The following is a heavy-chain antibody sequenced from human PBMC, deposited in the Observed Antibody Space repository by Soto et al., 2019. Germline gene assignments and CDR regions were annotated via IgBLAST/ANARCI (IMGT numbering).Heavy chain of an antibody. V-gene: IGHV1-2*02. CDR3: ARDHASGYGYGKCRFDT. J-gene: IGHJ5*02. CDR2: IIPNSGVT. D-gene: IGHD5-12*01. Sequence: QVQLVQSGAEVKKPGASVKVSCKASGYTFIDNFMHWVRQAPGQGLEWMGWIIPNSGVTNYAEKFEGRVTMTRDTSTSTVYMEVTRLNSDDTAVYFCARDHASGYGYGKCRFDTWGQGTLVTVSS. CDR1: GYTFIDNF.